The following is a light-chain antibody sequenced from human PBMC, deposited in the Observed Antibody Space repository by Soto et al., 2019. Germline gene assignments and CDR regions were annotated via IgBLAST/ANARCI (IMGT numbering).Light chain of an antibody. CDR2: DVS. V-gene: IGLV2-14*03. CDR1: SSDVGSYNY. J-gene: IGLJ1*01. Sequence: QSALTQPASVSGSPGQSITISCTGTSSDVGSYNYVSWYQHHPGKAPKLMIYDVSNRPSGVSNRFSGSKSGNTASLTISGLQAEDEADYYCSSYTSSSTLLYVFGTGTKLTVL. CDR3: SSYTSSSTLLYV.